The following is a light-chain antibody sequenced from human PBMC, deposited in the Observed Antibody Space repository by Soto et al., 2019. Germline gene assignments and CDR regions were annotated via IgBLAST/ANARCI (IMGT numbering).Light chain of an antibody. CDR1: QSVAGY. J-gene: IGKJ2*01. Sequence: ELVLTQSPATLPLSPGERATLSCRASQSVAGYLAWYQQKPGQGPRLLIYDTSNRSTGAPPTFSRNGSGTDFTLTISSLEPEDFTIYYCQLRSNWSMYTFGQGNKLEIK. V-gene: IGKV3-11*01. CDR3: QLRSNWSMYT. CDR2: DTS.